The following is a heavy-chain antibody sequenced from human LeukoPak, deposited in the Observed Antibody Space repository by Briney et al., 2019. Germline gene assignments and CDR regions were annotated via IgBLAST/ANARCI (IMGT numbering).Heavy chain of an antibody. CDR2: ISTDASST. CDR3: ARELSYGAGWFDP. V-gene: IGHV3-74*01. J-gene: IGHJ5*02. Sequence: GGSLRLSCAGSGFTFSSYWMHWVRQAPGKGLVWVSRISTDASSTTYADSVKGRFTISRDNAKNSLYLQMNSLRVEDTAVYYCARELSYGAGWFDPWGQGTLVTVSS. CDR1: GFTFSSYW. D-gene: IGHD3-10*01.